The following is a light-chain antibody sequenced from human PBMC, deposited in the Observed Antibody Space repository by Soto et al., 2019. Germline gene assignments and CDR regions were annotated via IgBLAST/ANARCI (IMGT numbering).Light chain of an antibody. Sequence: EIVLTQSPGTLSLSPGERATLSCRASQSVSSSYLAWYHQRPGQVPRLLIYGASSRATGIPDRFSGSGSGTDFTITISRLEPEDFAVYYCQQYGSSPITFGQGTRVEIK. V-gene: IGKV3-20*01. CDR3: QQYGSSPIT. CDR2: GAS. CDR1: QSVSSSY. J-gene: IGKJ5*01.